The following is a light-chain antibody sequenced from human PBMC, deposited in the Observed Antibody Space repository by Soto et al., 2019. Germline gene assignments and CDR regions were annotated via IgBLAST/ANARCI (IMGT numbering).Light chain of an antibody. CDR1: QGISNY. CDR2: AAS. Sequence: GDRVTITCRASQGISNYLAWYQQKPGKVPELLIYAASTLQSGVPSRFSGRGSGTDFTLTIDSLQPEDVATYYCQKYDSAPKTLGPGTKVDIK. V-gene: IGKV1-27*01. CDR3: QKYDSAPKT. J-gene: IGKJ3*01.